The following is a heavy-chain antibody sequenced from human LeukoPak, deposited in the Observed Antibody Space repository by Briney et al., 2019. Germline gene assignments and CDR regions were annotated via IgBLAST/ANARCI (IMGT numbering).Heavy chain of an antibody. CDR2: ISSSSSYI. V-gene: IGHV3-21*01. CDR1: GFTFSSYS. CDR3: ARDAGYRYSSSWYDAPDY. J-gene: IGHJ4*02. D-gene: IGHD6-13*01. Sequence: GGSLRLSCAASGFTFSSYSMNWVRQAPGKGLEWVSSISSSSSYIYYADSVKGRFTISRDNAKNSLYLQMNSLRAEDMAVYYCARDAGYRYSSSWYDAPDYWGQGTLVTVSS.